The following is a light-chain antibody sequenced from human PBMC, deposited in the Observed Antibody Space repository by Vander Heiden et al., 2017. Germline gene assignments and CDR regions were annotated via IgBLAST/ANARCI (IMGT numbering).Light chain of an antibody. Sequence: DIQMTQSPSTLSASVGDRVTITCRASQNIEHWLAWYPQKPGKAPKLLIYDASTLETGVPSRFSGRGSGTEFTLTISSLQPDDFATFYCQQYNSYLSFGQGTKLEIK. CDR3: QQYNSYLS. CDR2: DAS. J-gene: IGKJ2*01. V-gene: IGKV1-5*01. CDR1: QNIEHW.